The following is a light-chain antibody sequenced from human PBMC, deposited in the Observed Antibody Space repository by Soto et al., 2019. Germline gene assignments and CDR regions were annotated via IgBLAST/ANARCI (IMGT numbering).Light chain of an antibody. CDR2: GAS. V-gene: IGKV1-39*01. J-gene: IGKJ1*01. Sequence: DIQMTQSPSTLSASVGDRVTITCRASQSISSWLAWYQQKPGKAPKLLIYGASTLQSGVPSRFSGSGSGTDYTLTISSLQPEDFATYYCQQSYRTPTFGQGTKVDIK. CDR3: QQSYRTPT. CDR1: QSISSW.